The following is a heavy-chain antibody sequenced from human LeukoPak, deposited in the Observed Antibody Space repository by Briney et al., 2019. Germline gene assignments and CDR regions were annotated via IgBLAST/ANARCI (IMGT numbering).Heavy chain of an antibody. CDR1: GYTFTSYD. Sequence: ASVKVSCKASGYTFTSYDVSWVRQAPGQGLEWMGWISTYNDNTHYAQKLQGRVTMTTDTSTSTVYMELKSLRSDDTAVYYCARIQSRIIAARPGNPAFDYWGRGTLVTVSS. V-gene: IGHV1-18*01. CDR3: ARIQSRIIAARPGNPAFDY. CDR2: ISTYNDNT. D-gene: IGHD6-6*01. J-gene: IGHJ4*02.